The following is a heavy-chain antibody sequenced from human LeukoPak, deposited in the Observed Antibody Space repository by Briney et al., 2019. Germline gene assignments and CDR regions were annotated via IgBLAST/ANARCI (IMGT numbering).Heavy chain of an antibody. CDR2: ISSSSSTI. CDR3: ARGSGFDY. D-gene: IGHD3-10*01. V-gene: IGHV3-48*01. Sequence: PGGSLRLSCAASGFTFSSYSMNWVRQAPGKGLEWVSYISSSSSTIYYADSVKGRFTISRDNAKNSLYLQMNSLRAEDTAVYYCARGSGFDYWGQGTLVTVSS. J-gene: IGHJ4*02. CDR1: GFTFSSYS.